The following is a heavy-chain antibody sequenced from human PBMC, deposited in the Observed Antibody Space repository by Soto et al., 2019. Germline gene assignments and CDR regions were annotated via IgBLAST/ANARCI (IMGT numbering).Heavy chain of an antibody. V-gene: IGHV1-69*13. CDR3: ARDGIVPAAMISGDYYYYYGMDV. CDR2: IIPIFGTA. D-gene: IGHD2-2*01. J-gene: IGHJ6*02. Sequence: SVKVSCKASGGTFSSYAISWVRQAPGQGLEWMGGIIPIFGTANYAQKFQGRVTITADESTSTAYMELSSLRSEDTAVYYCARDGIVPAAMISGDYYYYYGMDVWGQGTTVTVSS. CDR1: GGTFSSYA.